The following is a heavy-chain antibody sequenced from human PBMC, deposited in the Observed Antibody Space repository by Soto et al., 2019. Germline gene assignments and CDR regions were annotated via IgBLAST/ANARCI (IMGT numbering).Heavy chain of an antibody. D-gene: IGHD6-13*01. CDR1: GGSINDFY. J-gene: IGHJ4*02. Sequence: PSETLSLTCTFSGGSINDFYWSWIRQPPGKGLEWIGYIYYSGSTDYNPSLKGRVTISVDTSKNQFSLKLSSVTAADTAVYYCARDVSGIAAAGFDIWGQGTLVTVSS. V-gene: IGHV4-59*01. CDR3: ARDVSGIAAAGFDI. CDR2: IYYSGST.